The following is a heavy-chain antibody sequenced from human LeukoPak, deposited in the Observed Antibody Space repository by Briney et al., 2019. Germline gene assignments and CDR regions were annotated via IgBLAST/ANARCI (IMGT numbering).Heavy chain of an antibody. CDR2: ISGSGGST. D-gene: IGHD2-2*01. CDR1: GFTFSSYA. V-gene: IGHV3-23*01. Sequence: GGSLRLSCAASGFTFSSYAMSWVRQAPGKGLEWVSAISGSGGSTYYADSVKGRFTISRDNAKNSLYLQMNSLTAEDTAVYYCVGPPCLRGGYCSTHSWGQGTLVTVDS. J-gene: IGHJ4*02. CDR3: VGPPCLRGGYCSTHS.